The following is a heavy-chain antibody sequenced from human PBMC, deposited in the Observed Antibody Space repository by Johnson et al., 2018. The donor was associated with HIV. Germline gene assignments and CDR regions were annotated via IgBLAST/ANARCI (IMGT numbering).Heavy chain of an antibody. D-gene: IGHD2-15*01. CDR2: IRGDANNYAT. V-gene: IGHV3-73*01. CDR1: GFTFSGSA. Sequence: VQLVESGGGVVQPGRSLRLACAASGFTFSGSALHWVRQASGKGLAWVGRIRGDANNYATAYGASVKGRFTISRDDSQNTAYLQMNSLKSEDTAVYYCTKFVGFCSGGGCYTPGDIWGQGTLVTVSS. CDR3: TKFVGFCSGGGCYTPGDI. J-gene: IGHJ3*02.